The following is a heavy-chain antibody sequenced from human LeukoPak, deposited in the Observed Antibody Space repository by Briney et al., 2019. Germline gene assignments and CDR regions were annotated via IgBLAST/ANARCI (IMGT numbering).Heavy chain of an antibody. CDR1: GGTFSSYA. Sequence: GASVKVSCKASGGTFSSYAISWVRQAPGQGLEWMGGIIPIFGTANYAQKFQGRVTITTDESTSTAYMELSSLRSEDTAVYYCARLDTPFNIVVANQASSGANYWGQGTLVTVSS. CDR2: IIPIFGTA. J-gene: IGHJ4*02. CDR3: ARLDTPFNIVVANQASSGANY. D-gene: IGHD2-15*01. V-gene: IGHV1-69*05.